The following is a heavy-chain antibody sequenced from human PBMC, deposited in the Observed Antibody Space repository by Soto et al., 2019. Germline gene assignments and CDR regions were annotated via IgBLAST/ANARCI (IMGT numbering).Heavy chain of an antibody. J-gene: IGHJ6*03. Sequence: GGSLRLSCAASGFTVSSNYMSWVRQAPGKGLEWVSVIYSGGSTYYADSVKGRFTISRDNSKNTLYLQMNSLRAEDTAVYYCARVPSPPEGLRYYYYMDVWGKGTTVTVSS. CDR3: ARVPSPPEGLRYYYYMDV. D-gene: IGHD4-17*01. V-gene: IGHV3-66*01. CDR2: IYSGGST. CDR1: GFTVSSNY.